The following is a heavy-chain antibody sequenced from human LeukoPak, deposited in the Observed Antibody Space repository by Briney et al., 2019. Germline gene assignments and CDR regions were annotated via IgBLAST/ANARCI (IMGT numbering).Heavy chain of an antibody. CDR2: FDPEDGET. CDR1: GYTLTQLY. CDR3: ATVFRASGSHDAFDI. J-gene: IGHJ3*02. Sequence: ASVKVSCKVSGYTLTQLYLHWVRQAPGKGLEGMGGFDPEDGETKYAQKFQGGVTMTEDTSTDTAYMELSSLRSEDTAVYYCATVFRASGSHDAFDIWGQGTMVTVSS. V-gene: IGHV1-24*01. D-gene: IGHD1-26*01.